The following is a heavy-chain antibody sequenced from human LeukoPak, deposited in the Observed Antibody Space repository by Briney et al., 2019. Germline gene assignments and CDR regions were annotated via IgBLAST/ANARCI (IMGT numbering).Heavy chain of an antibody. CDR3: AKPPSSLARGSHIDY. J-gene: IGHJ4*02. Sequence: GGSLRLSCAASGFTFSSYAMSWVHQAPGKGLEWVSGISGSGDNTYYADSVKGRFTISRDNSKSTLYLQMHGLRAEDTAVYYCAKPPSSLARGSHIDYWGQGTLVTVSS. V-gene: IGHV3-23*01. CDR1: GFTFSSYA. CDR2: ISGSGDNT. D-gene: IGHD3-16*01.